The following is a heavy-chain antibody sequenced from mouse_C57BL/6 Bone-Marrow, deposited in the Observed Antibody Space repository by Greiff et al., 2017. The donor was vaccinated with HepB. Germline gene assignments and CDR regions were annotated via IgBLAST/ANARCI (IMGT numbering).Heavy chain of an antibody. D-gene: IGHD2-4*01. J-gene: IGHJ3*01. CDR1: GYTFTDYY. CDR3: AREGYYEYDERDWFAY. CDR2: IYPGSGNT. Sequence: QVQLQQSGAELVRPGASVKLSCKASGYTFTDYYINWVKQRPGQGLEWIARIYPGSGNTYYNEKFKGKATLTAEKSSSTAYMQLSSLTSEDSAVYFCAREGYYEYDERDWFAYWGQGTLVTVSA. V-gene: IGHV1-76*01.